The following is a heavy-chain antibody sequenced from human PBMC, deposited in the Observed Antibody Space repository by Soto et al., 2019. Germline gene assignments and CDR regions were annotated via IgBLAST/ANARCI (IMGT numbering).Heavy chain of an antibody. V-gene: IGHV4-30-2*01. CDR1: AGSISSGGYS. CDR3: AGSGYDHNSGMDV. CDR2: IYHSGST. Sequence: ASETLSLTCAVSAGSISSGGYSWSWIRQPPGKGLEWIGYIYHSGSTYYNPSLKSRVTISVDRSKNQFSLKLSSVTAADTAVYYCAGSGYDHNSGMDVWGQGTTVTVSS. J-gene: IGHJ6*02. D-gene: IGHD3-22*01.